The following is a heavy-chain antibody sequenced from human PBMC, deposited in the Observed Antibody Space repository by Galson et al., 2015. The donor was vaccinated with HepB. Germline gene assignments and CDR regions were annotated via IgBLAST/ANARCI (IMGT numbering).Heavy chain of an antibody. D-gene: IGHD4-17*01. CDR2: ISASGIST. CDR3: AKDGTYYDYGDSYFDS. J-gene: IGHJ4*02. CDR1: GFTFNTYA. V-gene: IGHV3-23*01. Sequence: SLRLSCAASGFTFNTYAMNWVRQAPGKGLEWVSAISASGISTYYADSVRGRFTISRDNSKNTLYLQMDIVEAEDTAIYYRAKDGTYYDYGDSYFDSWGQGVLVSVST.